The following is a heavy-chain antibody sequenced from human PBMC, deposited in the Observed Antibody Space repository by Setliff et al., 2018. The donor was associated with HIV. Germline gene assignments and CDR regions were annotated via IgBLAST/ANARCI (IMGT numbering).Heavy chain of an antibody. CDR2: IYSSGTT. CDR3: ARDRHYSGLGGHGT. Sequence: NPSETLSLTCTIFGGSFSNYRWSWIRQPAGRGPEWIGRIYSSGTTDYKPSLKSRVSMSLDTSRNQVSLRLTCVSPEDTAVYCCARDRHYSGLGGHGTWGPGILVTVSS. D-gene: IGHD3-10*01. CDR1: GGSFSNYR. J-gene: IGHJ5*02. V-gene: IGHV4-4*07.